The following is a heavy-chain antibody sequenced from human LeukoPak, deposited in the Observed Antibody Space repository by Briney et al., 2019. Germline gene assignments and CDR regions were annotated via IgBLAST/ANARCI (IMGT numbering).Heavy chain of an antibody. CDR3: ARFAAVGELMAPDY. CDR1: GFSLSTSGVG. J-gene: IGHJ4*02. Sequence: SGPTLVKPTQTLTLTCTFSGFSLSTSGVGVGWIRQPPGKALEWLALIYWDDDKRYSPSLKSRLTITKDTSKNQVVLTMTNMDPVDTATYYCARFAAVGELMAPDYWGQGTLVTVSS. V-gene: IGHV2-5*02. D-gene: IGHD3-10*01. CDR2: IYWDDDK.